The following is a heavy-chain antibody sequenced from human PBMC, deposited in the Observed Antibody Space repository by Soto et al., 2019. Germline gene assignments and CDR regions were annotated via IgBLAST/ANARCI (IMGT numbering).Heavy chain of an antibody. CDR1: GGSISSYY. V-gene: IGHV4-59*08. CDR2: IYYSGST. CDR3: ARHARYYDILTGYSTLSWFDP. Sequence: PSETLSLTCTVSGGSISSYYWSWIRQPPGKGLEWIGYIYYSGSTNYNPSLKSRVTISVDTSKNQFSLKLNSVTAADTAVYYCARHARYYDILTGYSTLSWFDPWGQGTLVTVSS. D-gene: IGHD3-9*01. J-gene: IGHJ5*02.